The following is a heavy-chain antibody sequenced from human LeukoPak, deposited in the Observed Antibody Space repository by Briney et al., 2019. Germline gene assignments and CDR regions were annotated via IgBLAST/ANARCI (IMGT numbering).Heavy chain of an antibody. V-gene: IGHV4-39*01. CDR1: GGSISSSSYY. CDR2: IYYIGST. D-gene: IGHD5-12*01. J-gene: IGHJ4*02. Sequence: SETLSLTCTVSGGSISSSSYYWGWIRQPPGKGLEGLGSIYYIGSTYYNPSLKRRVTISVGTSKPQFSLKLRSVTAAATDVYYCARRDSGYENFAYWGQGTLATVSS. CDR3: ARRDSGYENFAY.